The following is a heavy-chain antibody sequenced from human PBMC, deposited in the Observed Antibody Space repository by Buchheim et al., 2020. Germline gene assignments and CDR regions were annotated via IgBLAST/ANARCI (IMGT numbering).Heavy chain of an antibody. Sequence: EVQLMESGGGLVQPGGSLRLSCAASGFTVSSNYMSWVRQAPGKGLEWVSVIYSGGSTYYADSVKGRFTISRDNSKNTLYLQMNSLRAEDTAVYYCADFWSGYFGYYGMDVWGQGTT. J-gene: IGHJ6*02. CDR1: GFTVSSNY. D-gene: IGHD3-3*01. CDR2: IYSGGST. V-gene: IGHV3-66*02. CDR3: ADFWSGYFGYYGMDV.